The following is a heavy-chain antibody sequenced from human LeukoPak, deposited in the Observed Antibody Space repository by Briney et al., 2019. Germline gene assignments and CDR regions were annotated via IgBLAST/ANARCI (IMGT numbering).Heavy chain of an antibody. D-gene: IGHD2-2*01. J-gene: IGHJ6*02. CDR2: IYHSGST. CDR1: GGSISSGDYS. Sequence: SETLSLTCAVSGGSISSGDYSWSWIRQPPGKGLEWIGYIYHSGSTSYNPSLKSRVSISVDRSKNQFSLKLTSVTAADTAVYYCARHGSRYCSSTSCQYYYYGMDVWGQGTTVTVSS. V-gene: IGHV4-30-2*01. CDR3: ARHGSRYCSSTSCQYYYYGMDV.